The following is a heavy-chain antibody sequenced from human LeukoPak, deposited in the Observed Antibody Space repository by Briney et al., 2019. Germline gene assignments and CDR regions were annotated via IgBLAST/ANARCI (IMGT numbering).Heavy chain of an antibody. CDR3: ARGILYYYDSRDDYYFDY. V-gene: IGHV4-39*07. J-gene: IGHJ4*02. CDR2: IYHSGTT. CDR1: GGSISSSSYY. Sequence: SETLSLTCTVSGGSISSSSYYWGWIRQPPGKGLEWIGSIYHSGTTYSNPSLKSRVTISVDTSKNQFSLKLSSVTAADTAVYYCARGILYYYDSRDDYYFDYWGQGTLVTVSS. D-gene: IGHD3-22*01.